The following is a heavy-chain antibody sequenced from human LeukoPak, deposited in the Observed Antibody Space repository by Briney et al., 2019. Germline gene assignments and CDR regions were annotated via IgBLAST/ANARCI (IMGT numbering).Heavy chain of an antibody. J-gene: IGHJ4*02. D-gene: IGHD3-22*01. CDR3: ASSHDSSGND. Sequence: GGSLRLFCVASGLSFRRYWMAWVSEAPGKGLEWVANIKYDGSHKYYVDSVKGRFTISRDNAKNSVYLQMNSLRVDDTAVYFCASSHDSSGNDWGQGTMVTVSS. CDR2: IKYDGSHK. V-gene: IGHV3-7*01. CDR1: GLSFRRYW.